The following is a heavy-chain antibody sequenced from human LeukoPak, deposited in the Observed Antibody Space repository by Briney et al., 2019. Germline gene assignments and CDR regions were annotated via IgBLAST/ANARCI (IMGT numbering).Heavy chain of an antibody. V-gene: IGHV4-34*01. J-gene: IGHJ5*02. CDR1: GGSFSGYY. CDR2: INHSGST. D-gene: IGHD6-13*01. CDR3: TREGDSISMVSIDP. Sequence: SETLSLTCAVYGGSFSGYYWSWIRQPPGKGLEWIGEINHSGSTNYNPSLKSRVTISVDTSKNQFSLKLSSVTAADTAVYYCTREGDSISMVSIDPWGQGTLVTVSS.